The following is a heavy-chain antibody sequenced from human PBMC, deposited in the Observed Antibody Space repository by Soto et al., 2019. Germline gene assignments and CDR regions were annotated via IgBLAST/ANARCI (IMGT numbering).Heavy chain of an antibody. J-gene: IGHJ4*02. CDR3: AKGQGYYYDSTGYSFDC. D-gene: IGHD3-22*01. V-gene: IGHV3-23*01. CDR2: VGGSTDST. CDR1: GFTVNNYA. Sequence: LRLSCAASGFTVNNYAMSWVRQAPGKGLEWVSAVGGSTDSTYYAGSVRGRFTISRDTSKNTLSLQLNNLRAEDSAVYYCAKGQGYYYDSTGYSFDCWGQGTLVTVS.